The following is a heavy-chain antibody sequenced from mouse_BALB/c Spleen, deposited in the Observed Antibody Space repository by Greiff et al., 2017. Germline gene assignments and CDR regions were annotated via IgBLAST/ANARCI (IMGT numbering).Heavy chain of an antibody. CDR3: ARKKYGNYVFDY. J-gene: IGHJ2*01. D-gene: IGHD2-10*02. CDR1: GYAFSSYW. V-gene: IGHV1-80*01. CDR2: IYPGDGDT. Sequence: QVQLKQSGAELVRPGSSVKISCKASGYAFSSYWMNWVKQRPGQGLEWIGQIYPGDGDTNYNGKFKGKATLTADKSSSTAYMQLSSLTSEDSAVYFCARKKYGNYVFDYWGQGTTLTVSS.